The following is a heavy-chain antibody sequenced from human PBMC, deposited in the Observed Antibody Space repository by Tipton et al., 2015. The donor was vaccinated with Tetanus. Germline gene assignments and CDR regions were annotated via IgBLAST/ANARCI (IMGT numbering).Heavy chain of an antibody. Sequence: TLSLTCTVSRGPISSYYWSWIRQPAGKGLEWIGHISNGNTDYAPSLKSRLTLSVDTSKNQISLKLSSVTAADTAVYYCARGTGDYWGQGTLVTVSS. V-gene: IGHV4-4*07. CDR3: ARGTGDY. CDR2: ISNGNT. J-gene: IGHJ4*02. D-gene: IGHD1-14*01. CDR1: RGPISSYY.